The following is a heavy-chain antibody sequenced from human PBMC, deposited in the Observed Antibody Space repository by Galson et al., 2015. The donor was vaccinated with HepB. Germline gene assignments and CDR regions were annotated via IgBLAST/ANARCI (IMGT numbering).Heavy chain of an antibody. CDR2: IKYDGSEK. CDR3: ARDGVAAGVYFDC. D-gene: IGHD6-13*01. Sequence: SLRLSCAASGFTFSDYYMSWIRQAPGKGLEWVASIKYDGSEKYYVDSVKGRFTITRDNAKNSLYLQMNSLRADDTAVYYCARDGVAAGVYFDCWGQGTLVTVSS. CDR1: GFTFSDYY. V-gene: IGHV3-7*03. J-gene: IGHJ4*02.